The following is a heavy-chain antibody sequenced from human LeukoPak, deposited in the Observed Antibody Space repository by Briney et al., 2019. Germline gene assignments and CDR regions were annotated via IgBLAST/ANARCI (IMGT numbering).Heavy chain of an antibody. CDR3: ARLDYDGTNYPFSFDC. D-gene: IGHD3-22*01. J-gene: IGHJ4*02. Sequence: GSLKLSCAASGFSLSDYAVHWVRQGSGKGLEWVGRVRHKGNTYATAYAESVKGSFTISRDDSNNTAYLQMNSLKIEDTAVYYCARLDYDGTNYPFSFDCWGQGTLVTVSS. CDR1: GFSLSDYA. V-gene: IGHV3-73*01. CDR2: VRHKGNTYAT.